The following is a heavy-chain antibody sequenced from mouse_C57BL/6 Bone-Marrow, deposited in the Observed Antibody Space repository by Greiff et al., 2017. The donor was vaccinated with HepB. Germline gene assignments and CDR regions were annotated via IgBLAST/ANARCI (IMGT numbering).Heavy chain of an antibody. D-gene: IGHD1-1*01. Sequence: QVQLKESGPGLVAPSQSLSITCTVSGFSLTSYGVHWVRQPPGKGLEWLVVIWSDGSTTYNSALNSRLSISKDNSKSQVFLKMNSLQTDDTAMYYCARHNPYGGFYAMDYWGQGTSVTVSS. CDR3: ARHNPYGGFYAMDY. J-gene: IGHJ4*01. CDR2: IWSDGST. V-gene: IGHV2-6-1*01. CDR1: GFSLTSYG.